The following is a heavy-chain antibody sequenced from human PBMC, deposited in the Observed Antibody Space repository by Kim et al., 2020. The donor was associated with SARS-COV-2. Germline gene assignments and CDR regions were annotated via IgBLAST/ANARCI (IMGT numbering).Heavy chain of an antibody. V-gene: IGHV1-18*01. D-gene: IGHD3-10*01. CDR1: GYTFTSYG. J-gene: IGHJ6*02. Sequence: ASVKVSCKASGYTFTSYGISWVRQAPGQGLEWMGWISAYNGNTNYAQKLQGRVTMTTDTSTSTAYMELRSLRSDDTAVYYCASGFFNCYGSGSYWPYYYGMDVWGQGTTVTVSS. CDR3: ASGFFNCYGSGSYWPYYYGMDV. CDR2: ISAYNGNT.